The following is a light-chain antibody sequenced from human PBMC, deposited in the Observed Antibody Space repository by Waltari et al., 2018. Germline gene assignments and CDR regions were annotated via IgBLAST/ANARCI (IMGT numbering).Light chain of an antibody. CDR2: AAS. CDR1: QAINTF. J-gene: IGKJ4*01. Sequence: DIQMTQSPSSLSPSVGDSVIITCRASQAINTFLAWFQQKPGKAPRSLIYAASTLQSGVSSNVSGSGSGTNFSLTISSLQPEDCATYYCQQYNSFPPTFGGRTRVEI. CDR3: QQYNSFPPT. V-gene: IGKV1-16*02.